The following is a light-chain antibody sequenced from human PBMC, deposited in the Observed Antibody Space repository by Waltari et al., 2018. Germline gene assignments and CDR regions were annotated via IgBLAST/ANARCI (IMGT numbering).Light chain of an antibody. CDR1: QDITSY. CDR3: QLSYTTPHT. Sequence: DIQMTQSPSSLSTSVGDRVTISCRASQDITSYLNWYQQKAGKAPKLLITFGSTLQSGVSSMFSGSVSGTDFTLTITNVQPEDSAYYYCQLSYTTPHTFGQGTKVEIK. CDR2: FGS. J-gene: IGKJ2*01. V-gene: IGKV1-39*01.